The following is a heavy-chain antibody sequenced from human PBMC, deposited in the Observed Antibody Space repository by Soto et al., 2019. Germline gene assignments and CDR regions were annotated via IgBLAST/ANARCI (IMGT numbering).Heavy chain of an antibody. D-gene: IGHD2-21*02. J-gene: IGHJ4*02. CDR2: IIPIFGTA. CDR3: ARETGGNSRSFFDY. Sequence: SVKVSCKASGGTFSSYAISWVRQAPGQGLEWMGGIIPIFGTANYAQKFQGRVTITADESTSTAYMELSSLRSEDTAVYYCARETGGNSRSFFDYWGQGTLVTVSS. V-gene: IGHV1-69*13. CDR1: GGTFSSYA.